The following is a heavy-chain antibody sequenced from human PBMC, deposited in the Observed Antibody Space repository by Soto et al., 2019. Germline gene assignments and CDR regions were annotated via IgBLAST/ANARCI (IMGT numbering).Heavy chain of an antibody. CDR1: GGSISSSSYY. V-gene: IGHV4-39*07. J-gene: IGHJ5*02. Sequence: SETLSLTCTVSGGSISSSSYYWGWIRQPPGKGLEWIGSIYYSGSTYYNPSLKSRVTISVDTSKNQFSLKLSSVTAADTAVYYCARDSLDIVVVPAAMGWWFDPWGQGTLVTVSS. CDR2: IYYSGST. D-gene: IGHD2-2*01. CDR3: ARDSLDIVVVPAAMGWWFDP.